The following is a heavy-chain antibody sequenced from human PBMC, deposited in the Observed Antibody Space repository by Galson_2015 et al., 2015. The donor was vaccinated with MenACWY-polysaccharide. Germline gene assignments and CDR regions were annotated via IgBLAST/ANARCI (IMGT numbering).Heavy chain of an antibody. Sequence: SLRLSCAASGFTSGFTFSSYSMNWVRQAPGKGLEWVSSISNSGSYRYYVDSVKGRFTISRDNAKNSLYLQMNSLRAEDTAVYYCARVSLGCSGSTCLYYFDYWGQGTRVTVSS. CDR2: ISNSGSYR. CDR3: ARVSLGCSGSTCLYYFDY. CDR1: GFTFSSYS. D-gene: IGHD2-15*01. V-gene: IGHV3-21*01. J-gene: IGHJ4*02.